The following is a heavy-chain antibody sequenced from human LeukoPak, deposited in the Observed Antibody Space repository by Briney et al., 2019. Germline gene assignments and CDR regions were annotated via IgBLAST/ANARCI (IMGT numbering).Heavy chain of an antibody. CDR1: GGSISSGGYS. D-gene: IGHD3-22*01. Sequence: PSQTLSLTCAVSGGSISSGGYSWSWIRQPPGKGLEWIGYIYHSGSTNYNPSLKSRVTISVDTSKNQFSLKLSSVTAADTAVYYCARAQLRWDSKRIFDYWGQGTLVTVSS. J-gene: IGHJ4*02. CDR3: ARAQLRWDSKRIFDY. V-gene: IGHV4-30-2*01. CDR2: IYHSGST.